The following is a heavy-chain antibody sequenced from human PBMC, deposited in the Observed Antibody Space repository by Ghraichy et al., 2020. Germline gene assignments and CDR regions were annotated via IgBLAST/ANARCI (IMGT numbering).Heavy chain of an antibody. D-gene: IGHD6-13*01. J-gene: IGHJ5*02. CDR1: GGSFSGYY. CDR2: INHSGST. V-gene: IGHV4-34*01. Sequence: SETLSLTCAVYGGSFSGYYWSWIRQPPGKGLEWIGEINHSGSTNYNPSLKSRVTISVDTSKNQFSLKLSSVTAADTAVYYCARDRGLIHAAAGTGNWFDPWGQGTLVTVSS. CDR3: ARDRGLIHAAAGTGNWFDP.